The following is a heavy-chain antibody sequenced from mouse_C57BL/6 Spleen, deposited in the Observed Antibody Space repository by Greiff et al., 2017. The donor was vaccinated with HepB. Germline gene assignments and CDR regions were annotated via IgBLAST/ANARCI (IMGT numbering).Heavy chain of an antibody. D-gene: IGHD4-1*01. CDR3: ARNWDVSDY. J-gene: IGHJ2*01. CDR2: ISYDGSN. CDR1: GYSITSGYY. Sequence: DVQLQESGPGLVKPSQSLSLTCSVTGYSITSGYYWNWIRQFPGNKLEWMGYISYDGSNNYNPSLKNRISITRDTSKNQFFLKLNSVTTEDTATYYCARNWDVSDYWGQGTTLTVSS. V-gene: IGHV3-6*01.